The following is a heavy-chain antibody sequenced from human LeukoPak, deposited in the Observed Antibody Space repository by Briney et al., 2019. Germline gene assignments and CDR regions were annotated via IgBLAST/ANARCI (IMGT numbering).Heavy chain of an antibody. V-gene: IGHV3-30*04. CDR2: ILYDGSQN. Sequence: GGSLRLSCAASDFPFIGYTMHWVRQAPGKGLEWVAGILYDGSQNSYADSVKGRFSISRDNSKSALYLQLSSLRPEDTAVYYCTREGRFKAQHLFDYWGQGTMVTVSS. J-gene: IGHJ4*02. D-gene: IGHD2-2*01. CDR3: TREGRFKAQHLFDY. CDR1: DFPFIGYT.